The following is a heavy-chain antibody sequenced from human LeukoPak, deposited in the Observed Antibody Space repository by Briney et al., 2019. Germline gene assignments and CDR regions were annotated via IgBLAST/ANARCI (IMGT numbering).Heavy chain of an antibody. CDR3: ATLVATTRFDY. CDR1: GFPFSSYW. CDR2: IKQDGSKK. D-gene: IGHD5-12*01. V-gene: IGHV3-7*01. Sequence: GGSLRLSCVASGFPFSSYWMTWVRQAPGKGLEWVANIKQDGSKKSYVDSVKGRFTISRDNAKNSLYLQMSSLRADDMAVYYCATLVATTRFDYWGQGTLVTVSS. J-gene: IGHJ4*02.